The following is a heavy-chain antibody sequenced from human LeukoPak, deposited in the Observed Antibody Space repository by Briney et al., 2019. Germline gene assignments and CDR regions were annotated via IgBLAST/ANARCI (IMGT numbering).Heavy chain of an antibody. Sequence: MTSETLSLTCTVSGGSISSSSYYWGWIRQPPGKGLEWIGSIYYSGSTYYNPSLKSRVTISVDTSKNQFSLKLSSVTAADTAVYYCARGVTMVRGVIVGAFDIWGRGTMVTVSS. J-gene: IGHJ3*02. CDR1: GGSISSSSYY. CDR2: IYYSGST. V-gene: IGHV4-39*01. D-gene: IGHD3-10*01. CDR3: ARGVTMVRGVIVGAFDI.